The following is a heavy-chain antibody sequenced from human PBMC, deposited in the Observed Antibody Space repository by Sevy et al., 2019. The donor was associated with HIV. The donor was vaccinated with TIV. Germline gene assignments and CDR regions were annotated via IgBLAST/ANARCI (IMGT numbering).Heavy chain of an antibody. CDR3: AVRATISSFDY. D-gene: IGHD5-12*01. CDR2: INPNSGVT. CDR1: GYTFAVYY. Sequence: ASVKVSCKASGYTFAVYYMHWVRQAPGQGLEWMGRINPNSGVTNYAQKFQGRVTMTRNTSITTAYMELNRLGSDDTAGYYCAVRATISSFDYWGQGSLVTVSS. V-gene: IGHV1-2*06. J-gene: IGHJ4*02.